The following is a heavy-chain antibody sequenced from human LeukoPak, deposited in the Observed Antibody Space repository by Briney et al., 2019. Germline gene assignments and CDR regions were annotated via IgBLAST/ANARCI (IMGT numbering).Heavy chain of an antibody. J-gene: IGHJ4*02. V-gene: IGHV4-34*01. CDR2: INHSGST. CDR1: GGFFSGYY. D-gene: IGHD6-19*01. Sequence: SETLSLTCAVYGGFFSGYYWSWIRQPPGKGLEWIGEINHSGSTNYNPSLKSRVTISVDTSKDQFSLKLSSVTAADTAVYYCATQWLGPYGYWGQGTLVSVSS. CDR3: ATQWLGPYGY.